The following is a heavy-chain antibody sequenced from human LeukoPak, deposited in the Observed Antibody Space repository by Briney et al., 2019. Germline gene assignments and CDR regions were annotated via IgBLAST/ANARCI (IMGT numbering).Heavy chain of an antibody. J-gene: IGHJ4*02. Sequence: ASVKLSCTAAASTFTSYDINWVRQAPGHGLEWMGWMNPNSGNTGYAQKYQARVTMTRNTSIGTAYMELSSLRSEHTAVYYCARSTSIAAAGTGPADYWGQGTLVTVSS. CDR2: MNPNSGNT. D-gene: IGHD6-13*01. V-gene: IGHV1-8*01. CDR1: ASTFTSYD. CDR3: ARSTSIAAAGTGPADY.